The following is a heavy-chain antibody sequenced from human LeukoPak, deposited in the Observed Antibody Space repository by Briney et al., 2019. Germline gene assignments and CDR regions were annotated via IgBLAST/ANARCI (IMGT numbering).Heavy chain of an antibody. V-gene: IGHV1-69*05. CDR3: ARDTRASMDTPRWFDP. CDR1: GGTFSSYA. CDR2: IIPIFGTA. J-gene: IGHJ5*02. D-gene: IGHD2/OR15-2a*01. Sequence: SVKVSCKASGGTFSSYAISWVRQAPGQGLEWMGRIIPIFGTANYAQKFQGRVTITTDESTSTAYMELSSLRSEDTAVYHCARDTRASMDTPRWFDPWGQGPLVTVSS.